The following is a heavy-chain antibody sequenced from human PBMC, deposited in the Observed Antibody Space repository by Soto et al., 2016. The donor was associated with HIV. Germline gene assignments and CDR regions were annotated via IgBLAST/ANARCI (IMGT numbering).Heavy chain of an antibody. J-gene: IGHJ4*02. Sequence: EVQLVETGGGLIQPGGPLRLSCAASGFTVSSNYMSRVRQAPGKGLEWVSVIYSGGSTYYADSVKGRFTISRDNSKNTLYLQMNSLRAEDTAVYYCARDESRYDSSGYYRVWGQGTLGPPSPQ. V-gene: IGHV3-53*02. D-gene: IGHD3-22*01. CDR3: ARDESRYDSSGYYRV. CDR1: GFTVSSNY. CDR2: IYSGGST.